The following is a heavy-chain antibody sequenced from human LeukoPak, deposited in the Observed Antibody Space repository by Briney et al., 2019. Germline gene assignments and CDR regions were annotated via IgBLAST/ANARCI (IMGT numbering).Heavy chain of an antibody. V-gene: IGHV3-23*01. CDR1: GVTLSNYA. J-gene: IGHJ3*02. CDR3: ARPPLYDAFDI. Sequence: GGSLRLSCAASGVTLSNYAMTWVRQAPGKGLEWVSHISGSGSSTYYGDSVRGRFTISRDNSKNTLYLQMNSLRAEDAAVYYCARPPLYDAFDIWGQGTMVTVSS. CDR2: ISGSGSST.